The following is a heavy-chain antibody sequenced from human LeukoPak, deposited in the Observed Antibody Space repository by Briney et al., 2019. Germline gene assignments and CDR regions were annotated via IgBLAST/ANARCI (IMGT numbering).Heavy chain of an antibody. CDR1: VYTFTGYY. D-gene: IGHD3-3*01. CDR3: ARDKRDTIFGVAP. Sequence: GASVKVSCKASVYTFTGYYMHWVRQAPGQGLEWMGWINPNSGGTNYAQKFQGRVTMTRDTSISTAYMELSRLRSDDTAVYYCARDKRDTIFGVAPWGQGTLVTVSS. J-gene: IGHJ5*02. V-gene: IGHV1-2*02. CDR2: INPNSGGT.